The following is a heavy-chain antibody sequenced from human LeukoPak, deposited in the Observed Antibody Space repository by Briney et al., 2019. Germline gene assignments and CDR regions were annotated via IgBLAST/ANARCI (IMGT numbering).Heavy chain of an antibody. V-gene: IGHV3-74*01. D-gene: IGHD6-13*01. J-gene: IGHJ6*03. CDR1: RFTFSTYW. CDR2: INSDGSST. CDR3: ARPPAAGTSGYYYYYYMDV. Sequence: GGSLRLSCAASRFTFSTYWMHWVRQAPGKGLVWVSRINSDGSSTSYADSVKGRFTISRDNAKNTLYLQMNSLRAEDTAVYYCARPPAAGTSGYYYYYYMDVWGKGTTVTISS.